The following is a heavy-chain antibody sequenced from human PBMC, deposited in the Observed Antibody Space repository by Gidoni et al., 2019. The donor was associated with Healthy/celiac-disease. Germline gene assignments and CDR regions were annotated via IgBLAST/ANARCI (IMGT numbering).Heavy chain of an antibody. Sequence: QVQLQESGPGLVKPSETLSLPCTVSGGSISSYYWSWIRQPPGKGLEWIGYIYYSGSTNYNHSLKSRVTISVDTSKNQFSLKLSSVTAADTAVYDCAREKTPGIAAAEYDYWGQGTLVTVSS. CDR2: IYYSGST. J-gene: IGHJ4*02. V-gene: IGHV4-59*01. D-gene: IGHD6-25*01. CDR3: AREKTPGIAAAEYDY. CDR1: GGSISSYY.